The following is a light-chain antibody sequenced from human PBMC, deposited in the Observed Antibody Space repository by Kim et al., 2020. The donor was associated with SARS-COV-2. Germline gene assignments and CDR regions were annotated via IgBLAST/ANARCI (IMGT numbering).Light chain of an antibody. J-gene: IGKJ1*01. CDR2: WAS. Sequence: ATINCKSSQSVLYSSNNKNYLAWYQQKPGQPPKLLIYWASTRESGVPDRFSRSGSGTDFTLTISSLQAEDVAVYYCQQYYSTLWTFGQGTKVDIK. CDR1: QSVLYSSNNKNY. CDR3: QQYYSTLWT. V-gene: IGKV4-1*01.